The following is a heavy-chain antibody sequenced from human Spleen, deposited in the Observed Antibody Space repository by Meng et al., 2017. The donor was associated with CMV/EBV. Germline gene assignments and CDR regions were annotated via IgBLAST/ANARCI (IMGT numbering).Heavy chain of an antibody. V-gene: IGHV4-34*01. J-gene: IGHJ4*02. Sequence: QGQLQQWGEGLLKPSETLSLTCAGYGGSFSGYYWGWIRQSPGKGLEWIGEINDIGDTNYNPSLKSRVTISVDTSKNRFSLKLSSVTAADRAVYYCTRRTLPFEVWGQGTLVTVSS. CDR1: GGSFSGYY. CDR2: INDIGDT. CDR3: TRRTLPFEV. D-gene: IGHD1-14*01.